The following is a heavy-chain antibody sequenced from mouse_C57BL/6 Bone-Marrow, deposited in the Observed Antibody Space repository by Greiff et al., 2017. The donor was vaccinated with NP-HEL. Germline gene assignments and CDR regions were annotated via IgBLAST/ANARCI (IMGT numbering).Heavy chain of an antibody. Sequence: QVQLQQSGAELVKPGASVKISCKASGYAFSSYWMNWVKQRPGKGLEWIGQIYPGDGDTNYNGKFKGKATLTADKSSSTAYMQLSSLTSEDSAVYICAREAYYYGSSYYFDYWGQGTTLTVSA. J-gene: IGHJ2*01. V-gene: IGHV1-80*01. D-gene: IGHD1-1*01. CDR1: GYAFSSYW. CDR3: AREAYYYGSSYYFDY. CDR2: IYPGDGDT.